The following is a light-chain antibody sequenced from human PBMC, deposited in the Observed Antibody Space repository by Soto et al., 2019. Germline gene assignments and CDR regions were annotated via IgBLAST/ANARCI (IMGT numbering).Light chain of an antibody. CDR2: AAS. Sequence: PITHSPSSLSASVVHRVTITCRASQSIRSYLNCYQQKPGKAPHLLIYAASGLQTGVPSRFSGSGSGTDFTLSISSLQREDFATYYCQQSYITPPGTFGQGTKVDIK. V-gene: IGKV1-39*01. J-gene: IGKJ1*01. CDR3: QQSYITPPGT. CDR1: QSIRSY.